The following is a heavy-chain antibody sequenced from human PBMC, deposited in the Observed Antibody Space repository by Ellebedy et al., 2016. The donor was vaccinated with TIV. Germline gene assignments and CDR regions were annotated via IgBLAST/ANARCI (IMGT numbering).Heavy chain of an antibody. J-gene: IGHJ3*02. V-gene: IGHV1-8*01. CDR3: ARVGAAGDAFDI. CDR1: GYTFTSYD. D-gene: IGHD6-25*01. CDR2: MNPNSGNT. Sequence: ASVKVSXKASGYTFTSYDINWVRQATGQGLEWMGWMNPNSGNTGYAQKFQGRVTMTRNTSISTAYMELSSLRSEDTAVYYCARVGAAGDAFDIWGQGTMVTVSS.